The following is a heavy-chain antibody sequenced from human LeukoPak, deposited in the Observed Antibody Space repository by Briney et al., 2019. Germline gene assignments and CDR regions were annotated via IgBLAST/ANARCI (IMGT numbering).Heavy chain of an antibody. CDR3: ATDLTVRAANYYFDH. J-gene: IGHJ4*02. CDR2: ISTDGSDK. V-gene: IGHV3-30-3*01. D-gene: IGHD1-26*01. CDR1: GFTFSNYP. Sequence: GGSLRLSCAASGFTFSNYPMHWVRQAPGGGLGWVAVISTDGSDKHYADSVKGRFTISRDNSRNTLYLQMDSLRAEDTAVYFCATDLTVRAANYYFDHWGQGTLVTVSS.